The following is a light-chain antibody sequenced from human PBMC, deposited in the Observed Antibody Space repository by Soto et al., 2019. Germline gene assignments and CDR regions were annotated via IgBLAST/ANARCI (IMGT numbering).Light chain of an antibody. CDR2: GAA. Sequence: EIVLTQSPGTVSLSPGERATLSCRASQSVSSNYLAWYQQKPGQAPRLLIYGAASRATGIPDRFSGSGSGTDFTLTISRLEPEDFAVYYCQQYGSSPITFGQGTRLDIK. V-gene: IGKV3-20*01. J-gene: IGKJ5*01. CDR1: QSVSSNY. CDR3: QQYGSSPIT.